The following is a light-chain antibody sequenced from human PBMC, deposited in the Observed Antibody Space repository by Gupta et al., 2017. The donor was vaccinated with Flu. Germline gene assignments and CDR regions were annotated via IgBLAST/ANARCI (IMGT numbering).Light chain of an antibody. CDR2: GAS. J-gene: IGKJ3*01. V-gene: IGKV3-20*01. Sequence: DIVLTQSPGTLSLSPGETATPSCRASQSVSSNSLAWYQQKPGQAPRLLIFGASSRATGIPDRFSGSGSGTDFTLTISRLEPEDFAVYCCQQYGSSPFTFGPGTKVEIK. CDR1: QSVSSNS. CDR3: QQYGSSPFT.